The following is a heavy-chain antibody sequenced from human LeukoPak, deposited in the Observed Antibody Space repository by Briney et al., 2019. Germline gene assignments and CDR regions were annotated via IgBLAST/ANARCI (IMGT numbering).Heavy chain of an antibody. CDR3: AKMTKGYCSGGSCYSDY. CDR2: ISGSGGGT. V-gene: IGHV3-23*01. D-gene: IGHD2-15*01. J-gene: IGHJ4*02. CDR1: GFTFSSYG. Sequence: PGGSSRLSCAASGFTFSSYGMSWLRQAPGKGLEWVSAISGSGGGTYYADSVKGRFTISRDNSKNTLYLQMNSLRAEDTAVYYCAKMTKGYCSGGSCYSDYWGQGTLVTVSS.